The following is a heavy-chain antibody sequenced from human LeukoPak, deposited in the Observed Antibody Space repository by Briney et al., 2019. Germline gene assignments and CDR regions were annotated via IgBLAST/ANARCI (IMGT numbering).Heavy chain of an antibody. J-gene: IGHJ6*03. CDR3: ARGLAERTYYYYMDI. V-gene: IGHV4-31*03. CDR2: IYYSGST. CDR1: GGSISSGGYY. Sequence: SETLSLTCTVSGGSISSGGYYWSWIRQHPGKGLEWIGYIYYSGSTYYNPSIKSRVTISVDTSKNQFSLKLSSVTAADTAVYYCARGLAERTYYYYMDIWGKGTTVTVSS. D-gene: IGHD1-1*01.